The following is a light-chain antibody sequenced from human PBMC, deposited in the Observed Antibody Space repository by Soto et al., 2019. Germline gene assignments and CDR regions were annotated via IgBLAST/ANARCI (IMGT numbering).Light chain of an antibody. J-gene: IGKJ2*01. CDR3: QQSYNTPYT. CDR2: AAS. CDR1: QSISSY. V-gene: IGKV1-39*01. Sequence: DIQMTQSPSSLSASVGDRVTITCRASQSISSYLNWYRQKPGKAPKLLIYAASSLQSGVPSRFSGSGSGTDFTLTISSLQPEDFATYYCQQSYNTPYTFGQGTKVDIK.